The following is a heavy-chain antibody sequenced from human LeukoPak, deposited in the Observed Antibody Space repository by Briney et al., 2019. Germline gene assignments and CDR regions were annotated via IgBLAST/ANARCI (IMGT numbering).Heavy chain of an antibody. CDR3: ARIGGGNAPLDY. J-gene: IGHJ4*02. CDR2: ISAYNGNA. CDR1: GYTFTGYG. D-gene: IGHD4-23*01. V-gene: IGHV1-18*01. Sequence: ASVKVSCKASGYTFTGYGISWVRQAPGQGLEWMGWISAYNGNANYAQKLQGRVTMTTDTSTSRAFMELRSLISDDTAVYYCARIGGGNAPLDYWGQGTLVTVSS.